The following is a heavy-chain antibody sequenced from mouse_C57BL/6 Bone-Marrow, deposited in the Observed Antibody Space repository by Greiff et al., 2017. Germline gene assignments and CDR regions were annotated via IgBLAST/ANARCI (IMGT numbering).Heavy chain of an antibody. Sequence: VQLQQSGAELVRPGTSVKMSCKASGYTFTNYWIGWAKQRPGHGLEWIGDIYPGGGYTNYNEKFKGKATLTADKSSSTAYMQLSSLTSEDSAIYYCAREGEIYDGYPRFAYWGQGTLVTVSA. CDR1: GYTFTNYW. D-gene: IGHD2-3*01. V-gene: IGHV1-63*01. CDR3: AREGEIYDGYPRFAY. J-gene: IGHJ3*01. CDR2: IYPGGGYT.